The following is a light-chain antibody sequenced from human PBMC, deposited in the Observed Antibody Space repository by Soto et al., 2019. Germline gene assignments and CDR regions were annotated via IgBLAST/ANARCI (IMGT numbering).Light chain of an antibody. V-gene: IGLV2-23*01. J-gene: IGLJ2*01. CDR3: CSYAGSSTSRVV. CDR1: SSDVGSYNL. CDR2: EGS. Sequence: QSALTQPASVSGSPGQSITISCTGTSSDVGSYNLVSWYQQNPGKAPKLMIYEGSKRPSGVSNRFSGSKSGNTASLTISGLQAEDEADYSCCSYAGSSTSRVVFGGGTKLTVL.